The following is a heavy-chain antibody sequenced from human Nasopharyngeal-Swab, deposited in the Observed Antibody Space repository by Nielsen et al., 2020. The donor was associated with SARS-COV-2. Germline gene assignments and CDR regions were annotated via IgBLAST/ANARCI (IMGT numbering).Heavy chain of an antibody. CDR1: GFTFGNSA. V-gene: IGHV3-30*04. J-gene: IGHJ4*02. CDR3: ARDTYHFWSGYRYFDS. Sequence: GESLKISCSTSGFTFGNSALHWVRQAPGKGLEWVAVVSYDGSNKYCADSVKGRFTISRDNSKNSLYLQINSLRVEDTAMYYCARDTYHFWSGYRYFDSWGQGTLVTVSS. D-gene: IGHD3-3*01. CDR2: VSYDGSNK.